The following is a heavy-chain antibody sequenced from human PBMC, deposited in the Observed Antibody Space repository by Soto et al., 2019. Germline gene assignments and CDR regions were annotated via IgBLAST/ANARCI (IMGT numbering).Heavy chain of an antibody. CDR2: FDPEDGET. J-gene: IGHJ6*02. V-gene: IGHV1-24*01. D-gene: IGHD2-8*01. CDR3: ASYANPSDPRPYYYGMDV. CDR1: GYTLTELS. Sequence: ASVKVSCKVSGYTLTELSMHWVRQAHGKGLEWMGGFDPEDGETIYAQKFQGRVTMTEDTSTDTAYMELSSLRSEDTAVYYCASYANPSDPRPYYYGMDVWGQGTTVTVSS.